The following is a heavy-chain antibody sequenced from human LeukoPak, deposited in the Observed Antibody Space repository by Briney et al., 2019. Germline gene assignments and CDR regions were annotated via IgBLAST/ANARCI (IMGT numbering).Heavy chain of an antibody. Sequence: GASLRLSCAASGFTFRNYAMSWVRQAPGKGLEWVSAVSGRDDSTHYADPVKGRFTISRDNSKNTLYLQMDSLRAEDTAVYYCAKWGDYDILTGYYDSDYWGQGTLVTVSS. V-gene: IGHV3-23*01. CDR2: VSGRDDST. D-gene: IGHD3-9*01. J-gene: IGHJ4*02. CDR1: GFTFRNYA. CDR3: AKWGDYDILTGYYDSDY.